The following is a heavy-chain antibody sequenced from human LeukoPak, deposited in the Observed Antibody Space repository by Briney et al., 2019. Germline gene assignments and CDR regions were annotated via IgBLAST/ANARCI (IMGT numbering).Heavy chain of an antibody. CDR2: IGAYNGNT. V-gene: IGHV1-18*01. Sequence: ASVKVSCKASGYTFTNYGISWVRQAPGQGLEWMGWIGAYNGNTNYAQKLQGRVTMTTDTSTSTAYMELRSLRSDDTAVYYCARDRVAAAAHDAFDIWGQGTMVTVSS. D-gene: IGHD6-13*01. CDR3: ARDRVAAAAHDAFDI. J-gene: IGHJ3*02. CDR1: GYTFTNYG.